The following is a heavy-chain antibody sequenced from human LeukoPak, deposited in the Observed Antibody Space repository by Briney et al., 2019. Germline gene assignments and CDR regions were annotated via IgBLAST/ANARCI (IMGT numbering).Heavy chain of an antibody. Sequence: ASVKVSCKASGYTFTSYGISWVRQAPGQGLEWMGWISAYNGNTNYAQKLQGRVTMTTDTSTSTAYMELRSLRSDDTAVYYCATNMYYYDSSGYPNWYFDLWGRGTLVTVSS. V-gene: IGHV1-18*01. CDR1: GYTFTSYG. J-gene: IGHJ2*01. CDR2: ISAYNGNT. D-gene: IGHD3-22*01. CDR3: ATNMYYYDSSGYPNWYFDL.